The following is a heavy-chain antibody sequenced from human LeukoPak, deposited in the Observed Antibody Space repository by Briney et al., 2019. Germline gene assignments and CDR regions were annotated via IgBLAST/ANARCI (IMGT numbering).Heavy chain of an antibody. D-gene: IGHD2-15*01. CDR1: GYSFTTYW. Sequence: GESLKISCKGSGYSFTTYWIGWVRQMPGIGLEWMGIINPDDSDTRYSPSFQGQVTISADKSISTAYLQWSSLKASDTAMYYCARHVRYCSGGTCYSRWVDPWGQGTLVTVSS. CDR2: INPDDSDT. CDR3: ARHVRYCSGGTCYSRWVDP. V-gene: IGHV5-51*01. J-gene: IGHJ5*02.